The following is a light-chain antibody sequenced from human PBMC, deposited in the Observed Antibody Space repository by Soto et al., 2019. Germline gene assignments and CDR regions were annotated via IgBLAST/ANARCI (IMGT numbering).Light chain of an antibody. CDR2: QAS. V-gene: IGKV1-5*03. J-gene: IGKJ1*01. CDR3: QQYHGPPT. CDR1: QSIRSEW. Sequence: DNQMTQSPSTLSASVGDRVTITCRASQSIRSEWLAWHQQKPGKAPKLLIYQASSLQSGVPSRFSGSGSGTEFTLTIDSLQPDDFATYFCQQYHGPPTFGQGTKVEIK.